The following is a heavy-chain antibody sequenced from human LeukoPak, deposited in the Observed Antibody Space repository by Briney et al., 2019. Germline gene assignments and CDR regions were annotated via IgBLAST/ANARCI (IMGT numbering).Heavy chain of an antibody. V-gene: IGHV4-4*07. J-gene: IGHJ4*02. CDR3: ARGDFWSGYTFDY. CDR1: GGSISSYY. Sequence: SETLSLTCTVSGGSISSYYWTWFRQPAGKGLEWIGRIYTSGSTNYNPSLKSRVTMSVDTSKNQFSLKLSSVTAADTAVYYCARGDFWSGYTFDYWGQGTLVTVSS. CDR2: IYTSGST. D-gene: IGHD3-3*01.